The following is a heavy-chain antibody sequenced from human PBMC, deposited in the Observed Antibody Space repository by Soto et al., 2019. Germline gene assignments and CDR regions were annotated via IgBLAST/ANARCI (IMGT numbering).Heavy chain of an antibody. CDR2: IWYDGSNK. J-gene: IGHJ4*02. CDR1: VFTFSIYG. D-gene: IGHD6-6*01. Sequence: WGYLRLSCASSVFTFSIYGMPWVRQAPGKGLEWVAVIWYDGSNKYYADSVKGRFTISRDNSKNTLYLQMNSLRAEDTAVYYCARDHSSSGVYWGQGTMVTVSS. CDR3: ARDHSSSGVY. V-gene: IGHV3-33*01.